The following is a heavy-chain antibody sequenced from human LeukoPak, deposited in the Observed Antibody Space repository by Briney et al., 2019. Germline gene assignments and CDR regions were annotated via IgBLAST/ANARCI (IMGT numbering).Heavy chain of an antibody. CDR3: ARDLSKFSFLRQRNKLSGYPNV. J-gene: IGHJ4*02. V-gene: IGHV1-46*01. CDR1: GYTFTSYY. Sequence: ASVKVSCKASGYTFTSYYMHWVRQAPGQGLEWMGIINPSGGSTSYAQKFQGRVTMTRDTSTSTVYMELSSLRSEDTAVYYCARDLSKFSFLRQRNKLSGYPNVWGQGTLVTVSS. D-gene: IGHD2/OR15-2a*01. CDR2: INPSGGST.